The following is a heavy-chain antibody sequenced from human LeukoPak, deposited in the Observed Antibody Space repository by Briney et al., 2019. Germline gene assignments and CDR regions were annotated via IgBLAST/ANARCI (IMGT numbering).Heavy chain of an antibody. CDR1: GGSISSYY. CDR3: ARAVAARLPMYYYYYYMDV. V-gene: IGHV4-59*12. D-gene: IGHD6-6*01. Sequence: SETLSLTCTVSGGSISSYYWSWIRQPPGKGLEWIGYIYYSGSTNYNPSLKSRVTISVDTSKNQFSLKLSSVTAADTAVYYCARAVAARLPMYYYYYYMDVWGKGTTVTVSS. J-gene: IGHJ6*03. CDR2: IYYSGST.